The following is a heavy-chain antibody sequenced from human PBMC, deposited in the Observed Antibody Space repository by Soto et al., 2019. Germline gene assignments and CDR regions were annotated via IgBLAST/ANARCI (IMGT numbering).Heavy chain of an antibody. V-gene: IGHV2-5*02. CDR1: GFSLSTSGVG. CDR2: IYWDDDK. J-gene: IGHJ4*02. Sequence: PTLVNPTQTLTLTCTFSGFSLSTSGVGVGWIRQPPGKALEWLALIYWDDDKRYSPSLKNRLAITKDTSKNQVVLTMANMDPADTATYYCARRITGVCFDYWGQGTLVTVSS. CDR3: ARRITGVCFDY. D-gene: IGHD1-20*01.